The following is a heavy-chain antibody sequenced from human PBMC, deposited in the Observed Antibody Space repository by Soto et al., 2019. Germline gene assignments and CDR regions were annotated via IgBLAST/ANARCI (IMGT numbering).Heavy chain of an antibody. CDR2: FDTEDGET. CDR1: GYTLTELS. Sequence: GASVKVSCKVSGYTLTELSMHSVRQAPGKGLEWMGGFDTEDGETIYSPSFQGHVTISADKSISTAYLQWSSLKASDTAMYYCARLRFGEYDYWGQGTLVTVSS. J-gene: IGHJ4*02. CDR3: ARLRFGEYDY. V-gene: IGHV1-24*01. D-gene: IGHD3-10*01.